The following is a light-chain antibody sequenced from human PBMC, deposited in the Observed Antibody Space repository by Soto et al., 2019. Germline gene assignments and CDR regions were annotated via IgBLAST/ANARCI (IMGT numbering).Light chain of an antibody. J-gene: IGKJ1*01. V-gene: IGKV4-1*01. CDR3: QQYYSTPWT. CDR1: QSVLSSSNNKNY. Sequence: DIVMTHSPCSVAVSLGERATINCKASQSVLSSSNNKNYLVWYQQKPGQPPKLLVYWASTRESGVPDRFSGSGSGTDFTLTISSLQAEDVAVYYCQQYYSTPWTFGQGTKVDIK. CDR2: WAS.